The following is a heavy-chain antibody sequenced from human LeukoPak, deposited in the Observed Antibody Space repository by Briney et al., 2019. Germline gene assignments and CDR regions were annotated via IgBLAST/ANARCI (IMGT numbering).Heavy chain of an antibody. CDR3: AKDLTVVGAIMFDY. CDR2: ISSSGSTI. CDR1: GFTFSSYE. Sequence: GGSLRLSCAASGFTFSSYEMNWVRQAPGKGLEWVSYISSSGSTIYYADSVKGRFTISRDNSKNTLYLQMNSLRAEDTAVYYCAKDLTVVGAIMFDYWGQGTLVTVSS. J-gene: IGHJ4*02. D-gene: IGHD1-26*01. V-gene: IGHV3-48*03.